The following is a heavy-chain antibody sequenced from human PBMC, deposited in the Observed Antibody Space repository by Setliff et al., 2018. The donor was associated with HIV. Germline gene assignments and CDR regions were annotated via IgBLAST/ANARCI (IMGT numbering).Heavy chain of an antibody. D-gene: IGHD6-19*01. CDR2: INTNTGNP. CDR1: GYTFTSYA. Sequence: ASVKVSCKASGYTFTSYAMNWVRQAPGQGLEWMGWINTNTGNPTYAQGFTGRFVFSLDTSVSTAYLQISSLKAEDTAVYYCARVYSSGWYGDYYYYYMDVWGKGTTVTVSS. V-gene: IGHV7-4-1*02. CDR3: ARVYSSGWYGDYYYYYMDV. J-gene: IGHJ6*03.